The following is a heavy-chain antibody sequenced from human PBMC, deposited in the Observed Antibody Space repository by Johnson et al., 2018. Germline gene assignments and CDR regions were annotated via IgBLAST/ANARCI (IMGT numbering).Heavy chain of an antibody. J-gene: IGHJ3*01. CDR2: ISQDEMNK. CDR3: AREARSSGRAGICGV. Sequence: QVQLVESGGGVVQPGTSLRLSCGVSGVTLSNSIMHWVRQAPGKGLEWVALISQDEMNKQYGDSARDRFTISRDISRNTVYLQMNSLRDEDTAVYYCAREARSSGRAGICGVWGQGTMVTVSS. D-gene: IGHD3-22*01. CDR1: GVTLSNSI. V-gene: IGHV3-30*03.